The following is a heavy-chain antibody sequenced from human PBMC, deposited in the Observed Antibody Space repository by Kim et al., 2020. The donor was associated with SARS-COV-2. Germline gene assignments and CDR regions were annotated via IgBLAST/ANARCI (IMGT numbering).Heavy chain of an antibody. V-gene: IGHV1-2*02. J-gene: IGHJ4*02. D-gene: IGHD6-19*01. CDR3: ARGSVAVAGMSGY. Sequence: YDQKCQGRVTMTRDTSISTAYMELSRLRSDDTAVYYCARGSVAVAGMSGYWGQGTLVTVSS.